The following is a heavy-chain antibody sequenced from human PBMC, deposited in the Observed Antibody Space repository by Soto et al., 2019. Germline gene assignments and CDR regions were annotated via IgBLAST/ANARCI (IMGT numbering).Heavy chain of an antibody. J-gene: IGHJ6*02. CDR3: ARELPQRQGRNMDV. V-gene: IGHV4-31*02. D-gene: IGHD1-1*01. CDR2: INHRGSS. Sequence: WIWIRHRPGEGLEWFGYINHRGSSYYNPSLKSRVSMSVDTSKNQFSLNLSSVTAADTAVYYCARELPQRQGRNMDVWGQGTTVTVSS.